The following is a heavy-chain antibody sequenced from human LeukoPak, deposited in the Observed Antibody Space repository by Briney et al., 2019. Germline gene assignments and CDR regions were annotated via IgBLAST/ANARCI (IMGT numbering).Heavy chain of an antibody. CDR1: GYTFTSYG. CDR2: ISAYNGNT. J-gene: IGHJ4*02. D-gene: IGHD2/OR15-2a*01. CDR3: ARDLSEIWPLDY. V-gene: IGHV1-18*01. Sequence: ASAKVSCKASGYTFTSYGISWVRQAPGQGLEWMGWISAYNGNTNYAQKLQGRVTMTTDTSTSTAYMELRSLRSDDTAVYYCARDLSEIWPLDYWGQGTLVTVSS.